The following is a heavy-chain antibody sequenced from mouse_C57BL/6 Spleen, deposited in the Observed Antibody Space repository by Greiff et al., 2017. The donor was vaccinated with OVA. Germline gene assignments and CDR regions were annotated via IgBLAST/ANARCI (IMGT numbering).Heavy chain of an antibody. CDR3: ARRGRRGFDY. V-gene: IGHV1-26*01. CDR2: INPNNGGT. J-gene: IGHJ2*01. CDR1: GYTFTDYY. Sequence: VQLQQSGPELVKPGASVKISCKASGYTFTDYYMNWVKQSHGKSLEWIGDINPNNGGTSYNQKFKGKATLTVDKSSSTAYMELRSLTSEDAAVYYCARRGRRGFDYWGQGTTLTVSS.